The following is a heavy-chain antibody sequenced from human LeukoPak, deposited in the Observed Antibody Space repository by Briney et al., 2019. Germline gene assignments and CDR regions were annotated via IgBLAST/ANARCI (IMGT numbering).Heavy chain of an antibody. CDR3: ARATYYYDSSDYYPLGY. D-gene: IGHD3-22*01. Sequence: GGPLRLSCAASGFTFSSYWMSWVRQAPGKGLEWVANIKQDGSEKYYVDSVKGRFTISGENAKNSLYLQMNSLRAEDTAVYYCARATYYYDSSDYYPLGYWGQGTLVTVSS. CDR2: IKQDGSEK. V-gene: IGHV3-7*01. CDR1: GFTFSSYW. J-gene: IGHJ4*02.